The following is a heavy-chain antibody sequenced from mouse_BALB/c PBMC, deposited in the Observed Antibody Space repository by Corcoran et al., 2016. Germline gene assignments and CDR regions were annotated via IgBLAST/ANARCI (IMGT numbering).Heavy chain of an antibody. CDR1: GYTFTNYG. CDR2: INTYTGEP. V-gene: IGHV9-3-1*01. Sequence: QIQLVPSGPELKKPGETVKISCKASGYTFTNYGMNWVKQAPGKGLKWMGWINTYTGEPTYADDFKGRFAFSLETSASTAYLQINNLKNEDTATYFGAREPYAMDYWGQGTSVTVSS. J-gene: IGHJ4*01. CDR3: AREPYAMDY.